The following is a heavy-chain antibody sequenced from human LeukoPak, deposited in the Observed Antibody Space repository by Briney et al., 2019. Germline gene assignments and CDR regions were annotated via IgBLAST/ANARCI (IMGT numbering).Heavy chain of an antibody. CDR3: ARHWGSDWYFDL. Sequence: SETLSLTCAVSGGSISNYYCSWIRQPPGKGLEWLGYIHYSGYNNYNPSLKSRVTISVDTSKNQFSLNLSSVTAADTAVYYCARHWGSDWYFDLWGRGTLVTVSS. V-gene: IGHV4-59*01. CDR2: IHYSGYN. CDR1: GGSISNYY. J-gene: IGHJ2*01. D-gene: IGHD7-27*01.